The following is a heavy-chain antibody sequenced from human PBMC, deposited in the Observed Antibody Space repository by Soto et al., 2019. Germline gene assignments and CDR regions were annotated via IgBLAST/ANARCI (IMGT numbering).Heavy chain of an antibody. CDR3: AHRPTIAAHSGIPFDY. V-gene: IGHV2-5*01. CDR2: IYWNDDK. CDR1: GFSLSTSGVG. J-gene: IGHJ4*02. D-gene: IGHD6-13*01. Sequence: SGPTLVNPTQTLTLTCTFSGFSLSTSGVGVGWIRQPPGKALEWLALIYWNDDKRYSPSLKSRLTITKDTSKNQVVLTMTNMDPVDTATYYCAHRPTIAAHSGIPFDYWGQGTLVTVSS.